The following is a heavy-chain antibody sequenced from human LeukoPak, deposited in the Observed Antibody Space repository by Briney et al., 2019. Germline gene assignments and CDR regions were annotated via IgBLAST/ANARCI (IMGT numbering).Heavy chain of an antibody. CDR3: AKEALYYFDY. CDR2: ISGSGGST. Sequence: PGGSLRLSCAASGFTSSSYAMSWVRQAPGKGLEWVSAISGSGGSTYYAGSVKGRFTISRDNSRNTLYLQLNSLRAEDTAVYYCAKEALYYFDYWDQGTLVTVSS. J-gene: IGHJ4*02. V-gene: IGHV3-23*01. CDR1: GFTSSSYA.